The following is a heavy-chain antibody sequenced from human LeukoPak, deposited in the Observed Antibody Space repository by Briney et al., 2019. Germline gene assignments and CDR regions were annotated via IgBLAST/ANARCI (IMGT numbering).Heavy chain of an antibody. Sequence: GESLKISCKGSGYSFTSYWIGWVRQMPGKGLEWMGIIYPGDSDTRYSPSFQGQVTISADKSISTAYLQWSSLKASDTAMYYCARPPTSGGKGGRGDYWGQGTLVTVSS. J-gene: IGHJ4*02. V-gene: IGHV5-51*01. CDR3: ARPPTSGGKGGRGDY. D-gene: IGHD4-23*01. CDR2: IYPGDSDT. CDR1: GYSFTSYW.